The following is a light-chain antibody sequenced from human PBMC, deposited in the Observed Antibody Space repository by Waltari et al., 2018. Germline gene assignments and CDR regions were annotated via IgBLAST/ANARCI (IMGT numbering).Light chain of an antibody. CDR2: AAA. CDR1: KNISSY. CDR3: QQSHSLPLT. J-gene: IGKJ4*01. V-gene: IGKV1-39*01. Sequence: DIQMTQSPSSLSSSVGDRVTITCRASKNISSYLNWYQQKERNAPKPLIYAAASIQSGVTSRCSGSGSGTEFTLIITNLQPEDVVTVLCQQSHSLPLTFGGGTKVETK.